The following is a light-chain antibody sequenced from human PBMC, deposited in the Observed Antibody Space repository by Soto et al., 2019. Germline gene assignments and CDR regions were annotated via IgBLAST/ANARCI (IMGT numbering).Light chain of an antibody. CDR1: QSVSSSY. J-gene: IGKJ5*01. V-gene: IGKV3-20*01. CDR2: GAS. CDR3: QQYTGPPTT. Sequence: EIVLTQSPGTLSLSPGERATLSCGASQSVSSSYLAWCQQRPGQAPRLLIYGASTRAAGIPDRFSGSGSGTDFTLTITRLEPEDSAVYFCQQYTGPPTTFGQGTRLEI.